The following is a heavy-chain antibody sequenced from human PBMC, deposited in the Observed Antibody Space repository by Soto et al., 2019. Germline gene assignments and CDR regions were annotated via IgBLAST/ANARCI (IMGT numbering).Heavy chain of an antibody. J-gene: IGHJ4*02. V-gene: IGHV1-69*12. Sequence: QVQLVQSGAEVKKPGSSVKVSCKASGGSFNTYAISWVRQAPGQGLEWVGGIIPVFGRVTYAQRFQGRVTISADASTSTDYMELSRLRPDDTAMSYCADLSLGYCITPSCPPDYWGQGTLVTVSS. CDR3: ADLSLGYCITPSCPPDY. CDR2: IIPVFGRV. D-gene: IGHD3-10*01. CDR1: GGSFNTYA.